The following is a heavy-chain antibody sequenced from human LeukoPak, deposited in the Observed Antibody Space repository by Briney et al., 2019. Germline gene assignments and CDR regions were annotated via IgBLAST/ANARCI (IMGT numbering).Heavy chain of an antibody. CDR1: GGSISSYY. Sequence: SETLSLTCTVSGGSISSYYWGWIRQPPGKGLEWIGSIYYSGSTYYNPSLKSRVTISVDTSKNQFSLKLSSVTAADTAVYYCARHLTLYCSSTSCHNWFDPWGQGTLVTVSS. CDR3: ARHLTLYCSSTSCHNWFDP. V-gene: IGHV4-39*01. J-gene: IGHJ5*02. CDR2: IYYSGST. D-gene: IGHD2-2*01.